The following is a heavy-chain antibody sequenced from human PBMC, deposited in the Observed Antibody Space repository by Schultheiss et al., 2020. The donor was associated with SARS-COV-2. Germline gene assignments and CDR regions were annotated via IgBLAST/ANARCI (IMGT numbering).Heavy chain of an antibody. V-gene: IGHV1-69*13. CDR2: ISPMLGTA. CDR3: ARALGSPYTSPRFDP. J-gene: IGHJ5*02. D-gene: IGHD2-2*02. Sequence: SVKVSCKASGGTLSSYAITWVRQAPGQGLEWMGGISPMLGTANYAQKFQGRVTITADESTSTAYMELSRLRSDDTAVYYCARALGSPYTSPRFDPWGQGTLVTVSS. CDR1: GGTLSSYA.